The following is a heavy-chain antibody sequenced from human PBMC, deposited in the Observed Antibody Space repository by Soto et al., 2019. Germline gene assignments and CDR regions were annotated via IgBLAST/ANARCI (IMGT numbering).Heavy chain of an antibody. CDR3: ARVIAAAGYYYYGMDV. V-gene: IGHV4-31*03. CDR1: GGSISSGGYY. Sequence: PSETLSLTCTVSGGSISSGGYYWSWIRQHPGKGLEWIGYIYYSGGTYYNPSLKSRVTISVDTSKNQFSLKLSSVTAADTAVYYCARVIAAAGYYYYGMDVWGQGTTVT. J-gene: IGHJ6*02. D-gene: IGHD6-13*01. CDR2: IYYSGGT.